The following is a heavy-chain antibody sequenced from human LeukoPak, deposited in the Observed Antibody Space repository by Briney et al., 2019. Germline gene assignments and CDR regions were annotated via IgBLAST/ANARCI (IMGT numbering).Heavy chain of an antibody. CDR2: IKQDGSEK. CDR1: GFTFSSYW. V-gene: IGHV3-7*03. J-gene: IGHJ5*02. CDR3: AKGDPAPRITMVRARNNWFDP. Sequence: GGSLRLSCAASGFTFSSYWMSWVRQAPGKGLEWVANIKQDGSEKYYVDSVKGRFTISRDNSKNTLYLQMNSLRAEDTAVYYCAKGDPAPRITMVRARNNWFDPWGQGTLVTVSS. D-gene: IGHD3-10*01.